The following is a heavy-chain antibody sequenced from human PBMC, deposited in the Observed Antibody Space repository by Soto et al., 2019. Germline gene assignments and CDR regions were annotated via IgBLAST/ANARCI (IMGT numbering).Heavy chain of an antibody. D-gene: IGHD3-22*01. V-gene: IGHV3-11*01. CDR2: ISSSGSTI. CDR1: GFTFSDYY. CDR3: ARDLDDSSGYYAGD. Sequence: GGSLRLSCAASGFTFSDYYMSWIRQAPGKGLEWVSYISSSGSTIYYADSVKGRFTISRDNAKNSLYLQMNSLRAEDTAVYYCARDLDDSSGYYAGDWGQGTLVTAPQ. J-gene: IGHJ1*01.